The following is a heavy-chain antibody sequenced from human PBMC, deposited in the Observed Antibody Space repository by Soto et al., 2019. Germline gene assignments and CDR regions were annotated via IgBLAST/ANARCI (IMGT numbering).Heavy chain of an antibody. CDR3: ARLYGGNSGMDV. J-gene: IGHJ6*02. D-gene: IGHD4-17*01. V-gene: IGHV5-10-1*01. CDR2: IDPSDSYT. Sequence: EVQLVQSGAEVKKPGESLRISCKGSGYSFTSYWVTWVSQMPGKGLEWMGRIDPSDSYTNYNPPFQGHVTISVDKSISTAYLQWSSLKASDTAMYYSARLYGGNSGMDVWGQGTTVTVSS. CDR1: GYSFTSYW.